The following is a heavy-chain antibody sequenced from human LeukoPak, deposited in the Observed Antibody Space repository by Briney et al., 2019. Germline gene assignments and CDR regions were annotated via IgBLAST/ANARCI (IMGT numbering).Heavy chain of an antibody. V-gene: IGHV3-23*01. Sequence: GGSLRLSCAASGFTFSSYAMSWVRQAPGKGLEWVSAISGSGGSTYYADSVKGRFTISRDNSKNTLYLQMNSLRAEDTAVYYCARVRTYDFWSGQSDAFDIWGQGTMVTVSS. CDR3: ARVRTYDFWSGQSDAFDI. CDR1: GFTFSSYA. D-gene: IGHD3-3*01. CDR2: ISGSGGST. J-gene: IGHJ3*02.